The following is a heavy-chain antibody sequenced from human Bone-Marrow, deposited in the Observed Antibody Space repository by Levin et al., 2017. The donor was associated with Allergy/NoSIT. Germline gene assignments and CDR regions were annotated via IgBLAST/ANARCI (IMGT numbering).Heavy chain of an antibody. J-gene: IGHJ4*02. D-gene: IGHD3-9*01. CDR2: INADNGNT. V-gene: IGHV1-18*01. CDR1: GYTFNTYG. Sequence: ASVKVSCKTSGYTFNTYGVAWVRQAPGQRLEWMGWINADNGNTDYAREFQGRLTLTTDTSTKTAYMELRSLRSDDTAVYFCARVGRGSRYSFYWGQGTLVTVSS. CDR3: ARVGRGSRYSFY.